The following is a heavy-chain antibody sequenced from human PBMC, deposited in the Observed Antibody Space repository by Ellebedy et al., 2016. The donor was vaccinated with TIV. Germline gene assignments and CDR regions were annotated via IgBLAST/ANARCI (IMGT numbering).Heavy chain of an antibody. J-gene: IGHJ3*02. V-gene: IGHV1-69*13. CDR2: VLPALGTA. D-gene: IGHD3-10*01. CDR3: SRPYGSGRSLGAFDI. Sequence: AASVKVSCKASGYTYPSYGIGWVRQAPRQGLEWMGAVLPALGTANYAQKFKGRLTITSDGSAGTAYMELRGLVFEDTAVYYCSRPYGSGRSLGAFDIWGQGTPVTVSS. CDR1: GYTYPSYG.